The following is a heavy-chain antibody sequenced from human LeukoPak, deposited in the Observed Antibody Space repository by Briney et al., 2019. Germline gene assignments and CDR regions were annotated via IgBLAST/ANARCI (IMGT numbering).Heavy chain of an antibody. V-gene: IGHV3-9*01. CDR3: ARLGAGMHFFYLDL. CDR2: ISWNSGSI. D-gene: IGHD3-3*02. Sequence: GRSLRLSCAASGFTFDDYAMHWVRQAPGKGLEWVSGISWNSGSIGYADSVKGRFTISRDNAKNSVYLQMNSLRAEDTAFYYCARLGAGMHFFYLDLWGQGTLVTVSS. CDR1: GFTFDDYA. J-gene: IGHJ4*02.